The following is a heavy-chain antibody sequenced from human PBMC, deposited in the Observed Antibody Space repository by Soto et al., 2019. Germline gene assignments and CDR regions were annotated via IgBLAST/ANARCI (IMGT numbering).Heavy chain of an antibody. V-gene: IGHV1-18*01. D-gene: IGHD2-21*01. CDR1: GYTFTDFG. J-gene: IGHJ3*01. CDR2: ISPYSGDT. Sequence: QVQLVQSGAEVKKPGASVKVSCKASGYTFTDFGISWVRQAPGQGLEWMGWISPYSGDTIYAQNLQGRVAMTTDTSTTTASMELRSLRSDDTAVYYCARDPRLVDLVEVLIADGFDLWGQGTMVTVSS. CDR3: ARDPRLVDLVEVLIADGFDL.